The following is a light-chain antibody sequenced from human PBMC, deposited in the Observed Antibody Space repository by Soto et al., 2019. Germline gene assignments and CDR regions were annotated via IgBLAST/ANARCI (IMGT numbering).Light chain of an antibody. V-gene: IGLV2-14*01. CDR2: DVS. J-gene: IGLJ2*01. CDR3: SSYTSSSTLV. CDR1: SSDVGGYNY. Sequence: QSALTQPASVSGSPGQSITISCTGTSSDVGGYNYVSWYQQHPGKAPILMIYDVSNRPSGVSNRFSGSKSGNTASLTISGLQAEDEADYSCSSYTSSSTLVFGGGTKLTVL.